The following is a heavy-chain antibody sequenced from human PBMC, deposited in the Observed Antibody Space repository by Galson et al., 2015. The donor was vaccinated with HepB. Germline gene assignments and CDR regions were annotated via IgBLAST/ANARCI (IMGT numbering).Heavy chain of an antibody. D-gene: IGHD2-15*01. CDR1: GYSFTSYD. V-gene: IGHV1-8*01. Sequence: SVKVSCKASGYSFTSYDINWVRQAAGQGLEWIGWMNTNSGDTGYAQKFQGRITLTRNISTNTAYMEMNSLRADDSAVYYCVRYVVEYYNWVDPWCPGTLVSVPS. CDR2: MNTNSGDT. J-gene: IGHJ5*02. CDR3: VRYVVEYYNWVDP.